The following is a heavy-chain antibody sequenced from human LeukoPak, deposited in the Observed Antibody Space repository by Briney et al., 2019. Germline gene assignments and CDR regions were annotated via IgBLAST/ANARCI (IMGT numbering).Heavy chain of an antibody. J-gene: IGHJ5*02. D-gene: IGHD4-17*01. Sequence: SETLSLTCTVSGGSISSYYWSWIRQPPGKGLEWIGYVYYSGSTNYNPSLKSRVTISVDTSKHQFPLKLSSVTAADTAVYYCARSDYGDYVGWFGPWGQGTLVTVSS. CDR2: VYYSGST. CDR3: ARSDYGDYVGWFGP. CDR1: GGSISSYY. V-gene: IGHV4-59*01.